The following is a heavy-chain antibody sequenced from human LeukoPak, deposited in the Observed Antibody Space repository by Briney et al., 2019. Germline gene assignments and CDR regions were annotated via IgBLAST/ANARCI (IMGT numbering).Heavy chain of an antibody. D-gene: IGHD5-18*01. CDR1: GFTFDDYA. V-gene: IGHV3-9*01. CDR2: ISWSSGGI. CDR3: AKAPTARAHYYYMDV. J-gene: IGHJ6*03. Sequence: GGSLRLSCAASGFTFDDYAMHWVRQAPGKGLEWVSGISWSSGGIGYADSVKGRFTISRDNAKNSLYLQMNSLKAEDTASYYCAKAPTARAHYYYMDVWGKGTTVTVSS.